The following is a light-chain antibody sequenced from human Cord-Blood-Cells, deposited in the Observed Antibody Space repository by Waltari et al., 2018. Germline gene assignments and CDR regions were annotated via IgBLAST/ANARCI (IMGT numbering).Light chain of an antibody. CDR3: QQLNSYPRFT. V-gene: IGKV1-9*01. CDR2: AAS. J-gene: IGKJ3*01. Sequence: DIQLTQSPSFLSASVGDRVTITCRASQGISSYLAWHQQKPGKAPKLLIYAASTLQSGVPSRFSGSGSGTEFTLTISSLQPEDFATYYCQQLNSYPRFTFGPGTKVDIK. CDR1: QGISSY.